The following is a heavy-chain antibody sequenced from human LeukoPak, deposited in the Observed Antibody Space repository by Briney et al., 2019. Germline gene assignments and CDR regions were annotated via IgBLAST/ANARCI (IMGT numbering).Heavy chain of an antibody. CDR1: GFTFSSYG. J-gene: IGHJ4*02. V-gene: IGHV3-30*02. CDR2: IRYDGSNK. D-gene: IGHD1-26*01. Sequence: GGALRLSCAASGFTFSSYGMHCVRQAPGKGLEWVAFIRYDGSNKYYADSVKGRFTISRDNSKNTLYLQMNSLRAEDTAVYYCAKAAAPRPPRIIVGATRVRYYFDYWGQGTLVTVSS. CDR3: AKAAAPRPPRIIVGATRVRYYFDY.